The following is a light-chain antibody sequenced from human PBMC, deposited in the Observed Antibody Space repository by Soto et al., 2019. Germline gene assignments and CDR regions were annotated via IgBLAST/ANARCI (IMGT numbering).Light chain of an antibody. CDR2: AAS. Sequence: DIQMTQAPSSLSASVGDRVTITCRASQSISSYLNWYQQKPGKAPKLLIYAASSLQSGGPSRFSGSGSGTDFTLTISSRQHEDFATNSCQKSYRTPWKFGQGTPVEIK. V-gene: IGKV1-39*01. CDR1: QSISSY. CDR3: QKSYRTPWK. J-gene: IGKJ1*01.